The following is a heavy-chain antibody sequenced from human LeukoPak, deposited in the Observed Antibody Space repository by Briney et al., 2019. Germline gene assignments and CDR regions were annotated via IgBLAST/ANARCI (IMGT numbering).Heavy chain of an antibody. D-gene: IGHD3-16*01. Sequence: PGGSLRLSCAASGFTFSSYSMNWVRQAPGKGLEWVSYISSSSSTIYYADSVNGRFRISRDNAKSSLDLEMNSLRAEDTAVYYCARAMSTFGGVRNYFDSWGQGTLVTVSS. V-gene: IGHV3-48*04. CDR3: ARAMSTFGGVRNYFDS. CDR1: GFTFSSYS. J-gene: IGHJ4*02. CDR2: ISSSSSTI.